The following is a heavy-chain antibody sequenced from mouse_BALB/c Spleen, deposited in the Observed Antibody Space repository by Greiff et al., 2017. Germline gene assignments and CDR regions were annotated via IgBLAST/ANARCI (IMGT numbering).Heavy chain of an antibody. CDR2: ILPGSGST. V-gene: IGHV1-9*01. J-gene: IGHJ1*01. CDR3: ARLGDYGSGHWDFDV. Sequence: QVQLQQSGAELMKPGASVKISCKATGYTFSSYWIEWVKQRPGHGLEWIGEILPGSGSTNYNEKFKGKATFTADTSSNTAYMQLSSLTSEDSAVYYCARLGDYGSGHWDFDVWGAGTTVTVSS. CDR1: GYTFSSYW. D-gene: IGHD1-1*01.